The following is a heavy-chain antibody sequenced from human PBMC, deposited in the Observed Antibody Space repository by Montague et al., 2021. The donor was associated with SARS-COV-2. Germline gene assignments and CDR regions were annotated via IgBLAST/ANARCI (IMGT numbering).Heavy chain of an antibody. CDR3: ARLLLPATGSLNGFYFDF. J-gene: IGHJ4*02. V-gene: IGHV6-1*01. Sequence: CAISGDSVSSNIAAWNWIRQSPSRGLEWLGRTKYTSTRYETYAVSVQSRITITADTSKNQFSLHLNSVTAADTAVYYCARLLLPATGSLNGFYFDFWGQGALVTVSS. CDR2: TKYTSTRYE. D-gene: IGHD6-13*01. CDR1: GDSVSSNIAA.